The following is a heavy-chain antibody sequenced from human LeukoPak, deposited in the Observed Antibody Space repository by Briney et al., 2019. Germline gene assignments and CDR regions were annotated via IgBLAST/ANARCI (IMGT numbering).Heavy chain of an antibody. CDR2: INHSGST. D-gene: IGHD3-10*01. CDR3: ARTTMVRGTYYMDV. J-gene: IGHJ6*03. CDR1: GGSFSGYY. Sequence: SETLSLTCAVYGGSFSGYYWSWLRQPPGKGLEWLGEINHSGSTNYNPSLKSRVTISVDTSKNQFSLKLSSVTAADTAVYYCARTTMVRGTYYMDVWGKGTTVTVSS. V-gene: IGHV4-34*01.